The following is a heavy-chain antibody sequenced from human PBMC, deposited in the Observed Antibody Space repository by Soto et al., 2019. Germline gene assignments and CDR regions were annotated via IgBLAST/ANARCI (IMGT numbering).Heavy chain of an antibody. D-gene: IGHD3-16*01. CDR2: ISGSGGRS. V-gene: IGHV3-23*01. CDR3: AKAYFVWSSEQPYYFDY. CDR1: GFTFSNYA. J-gene: IGHJ4*02. Sequence: EVQLLDSGGGLVQPGGSLRLSCAASGFTFSNYAMTWVRQGPGKGLEWVSGISGSGGRSYYADSVKGRFTISRDNSKSTLYLQMNSRRAEDTAVYYGAKAYFVWSSEQPYYFDYWGQGTLVTVSS.